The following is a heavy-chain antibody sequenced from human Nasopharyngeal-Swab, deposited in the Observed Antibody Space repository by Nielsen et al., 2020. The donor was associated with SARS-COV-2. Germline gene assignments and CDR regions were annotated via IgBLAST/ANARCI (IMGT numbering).Heavy chain of an antibody. D-gene: IGHD3-9*01. CDR1: GYSFTSYW. CDR3: ARSLDYDILTGLSDFNYYYYMDV. J-gene: IGHJ6*03. V-gene: IGHV5-51*01. Sequence: GESLKISCKGSGYSFTSYWIGWVRQMPGKGLEWMGIIYPGDSDTRYSPSFQGQVTISADKSISTAYLQWSSLKASDTAMYYCARSLDYDILTGLSDFNYYYYMDVWGKGTTVTVSS. CDR2: IYPGDSDT.